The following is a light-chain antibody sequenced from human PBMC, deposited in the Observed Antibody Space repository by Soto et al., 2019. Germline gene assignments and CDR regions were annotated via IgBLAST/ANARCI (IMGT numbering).Light chain of an antibody. Sequence: IQLTQSPSSLSASLVDRVTITCRASQGISNYLGWYQQKPGKAPKLLIYAASTLQTGVPSRFSGGGSGTEFNLTISNLQPEDVVTYYCQQYNSYATFGQGTKVDIK. CDR1: QGISNY. CDR2: AAS. J-gene: IGKJ1*01. V-gene: IGKV1-9*01. CDR3: QQYNSYAT.